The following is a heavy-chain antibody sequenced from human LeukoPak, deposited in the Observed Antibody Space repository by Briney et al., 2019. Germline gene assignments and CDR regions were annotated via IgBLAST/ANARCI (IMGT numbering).Heavy chain of an antibody. CDR2: INPNSGGT. CDR1: GYTFTVYY. V-gene: IGHV1-2*02. D-gene: IGHD5-12*01. Sequence: ASVKVSYKASGYTFTVYYMHWVPQAPGQGLEWMGWINPNSGGTNYAQKFQGRVTMTRDTSISTAYMELSRLRSDDAAVYCCAIPYSGYDPYFDYWGQGTLVTVSS. J-gene: IGHJ4*02. CDR3: AIPYSGYDPYFDY.